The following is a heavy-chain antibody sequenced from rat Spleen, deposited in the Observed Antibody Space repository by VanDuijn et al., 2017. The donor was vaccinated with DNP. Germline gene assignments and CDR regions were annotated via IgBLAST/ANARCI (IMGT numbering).Heavy chain of an antibody. CDR2: INYSGST. CDR1: GYSITSNY. J-gene: IGHJ2*01. V-gene: IGHV3-1*01. D-gene: IGHD4-1*01. CDR3: VRWIRALDY. Sequence: EVQLQESGPGLVKPSQSLSLTCSVTGYSITSNYWAWIRKLPGNKMEWIGHINYSGSTNYHPSLRSRISITRDTSKNQFFLQLNSVTTEDTATYYCVRWIRALDYWGQGVMVTVSS.